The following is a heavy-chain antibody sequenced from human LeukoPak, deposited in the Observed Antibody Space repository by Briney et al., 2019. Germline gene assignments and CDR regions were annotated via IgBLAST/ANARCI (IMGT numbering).Heavy chain of an antibody. CDR2: MNPNSGNT. V-gene: IGHV1-8*01. CDR3: ARAAMVTQDYYYGMDV. J-gene: IGHJ6*02. D-gene: IGHD5-18*01. Sequence: ASVKVSCKASGYTFTSYDINWVRQATGQGLEWMGWMNPNSGNTGYAQKFQGRVTMTRDTSTSTVYMELSSLRSEDTAVYYRARAAMVTQDYYYGMDVWGQGTTVTVSS. CDR1: GYTFTSYD.